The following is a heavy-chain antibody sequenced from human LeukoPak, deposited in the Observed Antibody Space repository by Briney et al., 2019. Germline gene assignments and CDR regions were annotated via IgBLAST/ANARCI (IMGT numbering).Heavy chain of an antibody. J-gene: IGHJ6*03. Sequence: GSSVKVSFKASGYHFTNYDNNWVRPATGQGLEWMGWMNPNSGNTGYAQKFKCRVTMTRNTSISTAYMELTSLRSEDRAVYYCATTGLRYYYMDVWGKGTTVTVSS. CDR2: MNPNSGNT. CDR1: GYHFTNYD. V-gene: IGHV1-8*01. CDR3: ATTGLRYYYMDV. D-gene: IGHD2-8*02.